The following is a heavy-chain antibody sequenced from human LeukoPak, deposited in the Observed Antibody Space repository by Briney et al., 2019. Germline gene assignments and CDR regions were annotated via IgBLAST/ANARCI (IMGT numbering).Heavy chain of an antibody. V-gene: IGHV3-21*01. Sequence: GGSLRLSCAASGFSFSDAWMNWVRQAPGQGLEWVSSISSGSGYMYYADSVKGRFTISRDNARNSLFLQMNSLRAEDTAIYYCARPTSTTSNDGFDIWGRGTMVTVSS. CDR3: ARPTSTTSNDGFDI. D-gene: IGHD2-2*01. J-gene: IGHJ3*02. CDR1: GFSFSDAW. CDR2: ISSGSGYM.